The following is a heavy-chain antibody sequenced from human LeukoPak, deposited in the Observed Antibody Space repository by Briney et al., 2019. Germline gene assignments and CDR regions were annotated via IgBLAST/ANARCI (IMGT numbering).Heavy chain of an antibody. D-gene: IGHD2-2*01. CDR3: ARLVVPAAMGGFDY. CDR2: IYYSGST. Sequence: SETLSLTCTVSGGSVSSGSYYWSWIRQSPGKGLEWIGFIYYSGSTNYNPSLKSRVTISVDTSKNQFSLKLTSVTAADTAVYYCARLVVPAAMGGFDYWGQGTLVTVSS. V-gene: IGHV4-61*01. J-gene: IGHJ4*02. CDR1: GGSVSSGSYY.